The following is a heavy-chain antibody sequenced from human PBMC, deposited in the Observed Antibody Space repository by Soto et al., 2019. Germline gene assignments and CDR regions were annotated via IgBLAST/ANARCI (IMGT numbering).Heavy chain of an antibody. V-gene: IGHV3-30-3*01. CDR2: ISYDGSNK. CDR3: ARDRQLLLLYYYYGMDV. CDR1: GFTFSSYA. J-gene: IGHJ6*02. D-gene: IGHD2-15*01. Sequence: GESLKISCAASGFTFSSYAMHWVRQAPGKGLEWVAVISYDGSNKYYADSVKGRFTISRDNSKNTLYLQMNSLRAEDTAVYYCARDRQLLLLYYYYGMDVWGQGTTVTVSS.